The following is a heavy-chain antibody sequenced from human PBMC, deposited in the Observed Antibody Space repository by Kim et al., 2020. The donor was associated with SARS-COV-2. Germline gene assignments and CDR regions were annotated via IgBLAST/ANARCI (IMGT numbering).Heavy chain of an antibody. D-gene: IGHD3-9*01. CDR1: GGSISRGDYY. CDR2: IYNSGTT. J-gene: IGHJ6*04. CDR3: AKTSTYYDTLTGYYYYYAVDV. V-gene: IGHV4-30-4*01. Sequence: SETLSRTCTVSGGSISRGDYYWSWIRQPPGKGLEWIGYIYNSGTTYYNPSLQSRVTISVDTSNNELSLRLSSVTAADTAVYYCAKTSTYYDTLTGYYYYYAVDVWGKGNTVTVSS.